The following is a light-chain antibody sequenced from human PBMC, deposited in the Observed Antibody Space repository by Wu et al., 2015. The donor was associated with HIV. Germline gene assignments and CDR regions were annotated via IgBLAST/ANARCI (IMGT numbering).Light chain of an antibody. CDR3: LQHSGIPYS. Sequence: DIQLTQSPSSLSASVGDKVTLTCRASQAIRNSVAWLQQRPGQAPKLLLYAASTLESGVPSRFSGTGYGTDFTLTISGLQPEDFATYYCLQHSGIPYSFGQGTRLDIK. J-gene: IGKJ2*03. CDR1: QAIRNS. V-gene: IGKV1-NL1*01. CDR2: AAS.